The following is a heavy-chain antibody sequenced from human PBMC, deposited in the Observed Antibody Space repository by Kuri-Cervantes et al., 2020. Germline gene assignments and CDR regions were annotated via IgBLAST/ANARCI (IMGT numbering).Heavy chain of an antibody. V-gene: IGHV1-69*05. D-gene: IGHD6-13*01. CDR2: IIPIFGTA. J-gene: IGHJ6*03. CDR1: GGTFSSYA. Sequence: SVKVSCKASGGTFSSYAISWVRQAPGQGLEWMGGIIPIFGTANYAQKFQGRVTITTDESTSTAYMELSSLRSDDTAVYYCARDMSRIAAAGTSFYYYYMDVWGKGTTVTVSS. CDR3: ARDMSRIAAAGTSFYYYYMDV.